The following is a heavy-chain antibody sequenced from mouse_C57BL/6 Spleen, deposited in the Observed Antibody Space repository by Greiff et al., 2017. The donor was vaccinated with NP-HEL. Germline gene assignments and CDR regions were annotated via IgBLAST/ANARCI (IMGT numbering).Heavy chain of an antibody. CDR1: GYTFTDYY. J-gene: IGHJ3*01. Sequence: EVQLQQSGPELVKPGASVKISCKASGYTFTDYYMNWVKQSHGKSLEWIGDINPNNGGTSYNQKFKGKATLTVDKSSSTAYMELRSLTSEDSAVYYCAKNYYSNDWFAYWGQGTLVTVSA. CDR2: INPNNGGT. V-gene: IGHV1-26*01. D-gene: IGHD2-5*01. CDR3: AKNYYSNDWFAY.